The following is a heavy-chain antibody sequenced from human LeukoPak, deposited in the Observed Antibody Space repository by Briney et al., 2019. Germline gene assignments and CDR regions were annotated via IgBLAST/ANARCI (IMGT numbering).Heavy chain of an antibody. CDR3: AKLVVRDYYMDV. CDR1: GFTFGNYG. Sequence: PGGSLRLSCAASGFTFGNYGMSWVRQAPGKGLEWVSGINWNGGSTGYADSVEGRFTISRDNAKNSQYLQMNSLRVEDTAVYYCAKLVVRDYYMDVWGKGTTATISS. J-gene: IGHJ6*03. D-gene: IGHD2-8*02. CDR2: INWNGGST. V-gene: IGHV3-20*04.